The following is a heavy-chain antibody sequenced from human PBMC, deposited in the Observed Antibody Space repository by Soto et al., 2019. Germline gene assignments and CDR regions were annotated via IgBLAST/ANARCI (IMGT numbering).Heavy chain of an antibody. J-gene: IGHJ4*02. D-gene: IGHD2-21*01. Sequence: SVKVSCKASGGTFSSYAISWVRQAPGQGLEWMGGIIPIFGTANYAQKFQGRVTITADKSTSTAYMELSSLRSEDTAVYYCARLYCGGDYPDYWGQGTLVTVSS. CDR1: GGTFSSYA. V-gene: IGHV1-69*06. CDR3: ARLYCGGDYPDY. CDR2: IIPIFGTA.